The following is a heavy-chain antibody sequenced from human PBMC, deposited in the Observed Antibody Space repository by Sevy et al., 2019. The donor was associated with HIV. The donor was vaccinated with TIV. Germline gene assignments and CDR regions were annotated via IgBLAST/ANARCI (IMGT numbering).Heavy chain of an antibody. V-gene: IGHV4-59*01. J-gene: IGHJ6*03. CDR2: IYYSGST. CDR1: GGSISSYY. Sequence: SETLSLTCTVSGGSISSYYWSWIRQPPGKGLEWIGYIYYSGSTNYHPSLKSRVTISVDTSKNQFSLKLSSVTAADTAVYYCARGGPTPGYYYYMDVWGKGTTVTVSS. CDR3: ARGGPTPGYYYYMDV. D-gene: IGHD1-26*01.